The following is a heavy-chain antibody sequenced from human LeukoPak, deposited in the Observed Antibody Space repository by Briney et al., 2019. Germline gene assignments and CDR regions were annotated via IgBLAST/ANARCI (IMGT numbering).Heavy chain of an antibody. Sequence: ASVKVSCKVSGYTLIELSMHWVRQAPGKGLEWMGGFDPEDGETIYAQKFQGRVTMTEDTSTDTAYMELSSLRSEDTAVYYCATDFCGGDCYSDYWGQGTLVTVSS. CDR3: ATDFCGGDCYSDY. J-gene: IGHJ4*02. D-gene: IGHD2-21*01. CDR2: FDPEDGET. CDR1: GYTLIELS. V-gene: IGHV1-24*01.